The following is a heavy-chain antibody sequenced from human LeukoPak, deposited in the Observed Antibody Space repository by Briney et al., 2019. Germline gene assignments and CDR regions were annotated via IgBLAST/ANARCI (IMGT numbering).Heavy chain of an antibody. V-gene: IGHV3-23*01. Sequence: GGSLRLSCAASGFTFSSYAMSWVRQAPGKGLEWVSAISGSGRSTYYADSVKGRFTISRDNSKNTLYLQMNSLRAEDTAVYYCAKPIRYCSSTSCYAGTYYGMDVWGQGTTVTVSS. J-gene: IGHJ6*01. CDR1: GFTFSSYA. D-gene: IGHD2-2*01. CDR2: ISGSGRST. CDR3: AKPIRYCSSTSCYAGTYYGMDV.